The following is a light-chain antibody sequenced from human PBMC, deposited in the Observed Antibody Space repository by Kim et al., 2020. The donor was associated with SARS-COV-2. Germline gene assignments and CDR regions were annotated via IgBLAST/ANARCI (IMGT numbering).Light chain of an antibody. Sequence: ASVGDRVTITCRATQGLGRWLAWFQLKPGEAPSLLMYETSTLESGVPSRFSGSGSGTEFTLTISSLQPEDFATYYCQQYNSFPWTFGQGTKVEIK. V-gene: IGKV1-5*01. CDR3: QQYNSFPWT. CDR2: ETS. J-gene: IGKJ1*01. CDR1: QGLGRW.